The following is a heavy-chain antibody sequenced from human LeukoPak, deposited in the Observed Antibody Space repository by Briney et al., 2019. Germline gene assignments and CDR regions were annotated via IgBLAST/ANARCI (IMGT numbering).Heavy chain of an antibody. V-gene: IGHV3-21*01. Sequence: PGGSLRLSCAASGFTFSSYSMNWVRQAPGKGLEWVSSISSSSSYIYYADSVKGRFTISRDNAKNSLYLQMNSLRAEDTAVYYCARDYCTNGVCYDFDYWGQGTLVTVSS. CDR1: GFTFSSYS. CDR2: ISSSSSYI. CDR3: ARDYCTNGVCYDFDY. J-gene: IGHJ4*02. D-gene: IGHD2-8*01.